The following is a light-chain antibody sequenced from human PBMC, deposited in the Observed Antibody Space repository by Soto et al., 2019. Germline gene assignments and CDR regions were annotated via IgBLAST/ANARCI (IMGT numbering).Light chain of an antibody. CDR3: CSYASSRTFV. CDR1: SSDVGSYDL. CDR2: EGT. Sequence: QSVLTQPASVSGSPGQSITIFCTGTSSDVGSYDLVSWYQQYPGKAPKLMIYEGTKRPSGVSYRFSGSRSGNTASLTISGLQAEDEADYYCCSYASSRTFVFGIGTKVT. V-gene: IGLV2-23*01. J-gene: IGLJ1*01.